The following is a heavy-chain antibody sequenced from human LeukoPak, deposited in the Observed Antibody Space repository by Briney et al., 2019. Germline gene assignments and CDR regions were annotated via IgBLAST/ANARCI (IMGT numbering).Heavy chain of an antibody. Sequence: GGSLRLSCAASGFTFSSYAMSWVRQAPGKGLEWVSAISGSGGSTYYADSVKGRFTISRDNAKNSLYLQMNSLRAEDTAVYYCAAPSDSGYDRTFDYWGQGTLVTVSS. V-gene: IGHV3-23*01. CDR2: ISGSGGST. D-gene: IGHD5-12*01. CDR3: AAPSDSGYDRTFDY. J-gene: IGHJ4*02. CDR1: GFTFSSYA.